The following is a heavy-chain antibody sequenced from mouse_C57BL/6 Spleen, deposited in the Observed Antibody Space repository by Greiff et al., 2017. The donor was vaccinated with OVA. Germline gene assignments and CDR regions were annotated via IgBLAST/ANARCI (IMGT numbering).Heavy chain of an antibody. CDR2: INPSSGYT. Sequence: VQLKESGAELARPGASVKMSCKASGYTFTSYTMHWVKQRPGQGLEWIGYINPSSGYTKYNQKFKDKATLTADKSSSTAYMQLRSLTSEDSAVYYCGRYYGSRGAMDYWGQGTSVTVSS. CDR1: GYTFTSYT. J-gene: IGHJ4*01. CDR3: GRYYGSRGAMDY. D-gene: IGHD1-1*01. V-gene: IGHV1-4*01.